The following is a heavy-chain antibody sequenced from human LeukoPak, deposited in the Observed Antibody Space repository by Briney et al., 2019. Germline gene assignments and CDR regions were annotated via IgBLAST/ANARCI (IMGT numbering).Heavy chain of an antibody. CDR3: ARQMGIAAAGADY. CDR1: GFTFSSYS. Sequence: GGSLRLSCAASGFTFSSYSMNWARQAPGKGLEWVSYISSSSSTIYYADSVKGRFTISRDNAKNSLYLQMNSLRAEDTAVYYCARQMGIAAAGADYWGQGTLVTVSS. CDR2: ISSSSSTI. V-gene: IGHV3-48*01. J-gene: IGHJ4*02. D-gene: IGHD6-13*01.